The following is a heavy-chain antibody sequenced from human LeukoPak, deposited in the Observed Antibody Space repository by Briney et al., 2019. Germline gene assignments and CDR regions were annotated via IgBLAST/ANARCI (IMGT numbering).Heavy chain of an antibody. Sequence: GGSLRLSCAASGFTFSSYDMHWVRQATGKGLEWVSAIGTAGDTYYPASVKGRFTVSRENAKNSLYLQMNSLRAADTAVYYCARGSIPQRDYGDCGFDYWGQGTLVTVSS. CDR2: IGTAGDT. CDR1: GFTFSSYD. CDR3: ARGSIPQRDYGDCGFDY. V-gene: IGHV3-13*01. J-gene: IGHJ4*02. D-gene: IGHD4-17*01.